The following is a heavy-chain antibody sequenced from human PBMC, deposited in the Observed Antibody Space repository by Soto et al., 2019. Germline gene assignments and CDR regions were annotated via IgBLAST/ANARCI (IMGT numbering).Heavy chain of an antibody. Sequence: GGSLRLSCAASGFTFDDYTMHWVRQAPGKGLEWVSLISWDGGSTYYADSVKGRFTISRDNSKNSLYLQMNSLRTEDTALYYCAKDMYVSRTSYYDFWSGYGHGMDVWGQGTTVTV. CDR1: GFTFDDYT. V-gene: IGHV3-43*01. J-gene: IGHJ6*02. D-gene: IGHD3-3*01. CDR3: AKDMYVSRTSYYDFWSGYGHGMDV. CDR2: ISWDGGST.